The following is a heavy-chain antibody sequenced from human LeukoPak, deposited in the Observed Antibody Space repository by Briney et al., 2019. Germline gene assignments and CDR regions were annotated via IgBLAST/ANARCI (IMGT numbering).Heavy chain of an antibody. CDR3: TKGKTSSQTYDLDV. Sequence: PGGSLRLSCAASGFTFSSYSMNWVRQAPGKGLEWVSSISSSSSYIYYADSVKGRFTISRDNAKNSLCMQMNGLEAEVTAFYCCTKGKTSSQTYDLDVWGQGTLVTVSS. CDR2: ISSSSSYI. J-gene: IGHJ4*02. D-gene: IGHD6-13*01. V-gene: IGHV3-21*01. CDR1: GFTFSSYS.